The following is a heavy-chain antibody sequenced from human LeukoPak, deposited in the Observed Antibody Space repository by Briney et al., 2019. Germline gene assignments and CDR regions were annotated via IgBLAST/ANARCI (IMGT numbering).Heavy chain of an antibody. V-gene: IGHV3-21*01. Sequence: GRTLRLSCAASGFTFSSYSMNWVRQAPGKGLEWVSSISSSSSYIYYADSVKGRFTISRDNAKNSLYLQMNSLRAEDTAVYYCARGFFIAAADPVNWFDPWGQGTLVTVSS. D-gene: IGHD6-13*01. J-gene: IGHJ5*02. CDR2: ISSSSSYI. CDR3: ARGFFIAAADPVNWFDP. CDR1: GFTFSSYS.